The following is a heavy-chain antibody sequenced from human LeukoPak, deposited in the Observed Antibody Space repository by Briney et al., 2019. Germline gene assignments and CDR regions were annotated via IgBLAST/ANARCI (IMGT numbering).Heavy chain of an antibody. Sequence: SETLSLTCTVSGGSISSYYWSWIRQPPGKGLEWIGYIYYSGSTNYNPSLKSRVAISVDTSKNQFSLKLSSVTAADTAVYYCATDTVTTYFGYWGQGTLVTVSS. V-gene: IGHV4-59*01. CDR2: IYYSGST. D-gene: IGHD4-17*01. CDR3: ATDTVTTYFGY. J-gene: IGHJ4*02. CDR1: GGSISSYY.